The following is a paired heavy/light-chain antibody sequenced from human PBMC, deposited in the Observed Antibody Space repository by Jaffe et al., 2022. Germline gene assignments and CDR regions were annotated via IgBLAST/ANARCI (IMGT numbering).Heavy chain of an antibody. V-gene: IGHV3-48*01. J-gene: IGHJ4*02. CDR1: GFTFSSYS. Sequence: EVQLVESGGGLVQPGGSLRLSCVTSGFTFSSYSMNWVRQAPGKGLEWVSYISSATTTIHYADSVKGRFTISKDNARKSLYLQMNSLRAEDTALYYCARALRNDDYFDLWGQGTLVTVSS. CDR3: ARALRNDDYFDL. CDR2: ISSATTTI. D-gene: IGHD1-1*01.
Light chain of an antibody. CDR2: LNSDGTH. CDR1: SAHSTYP. J-gene: IGLJ3*02. Sequence: QLVLTQSPSASASLGASVKLTCTLSSAHSTYPIAWHQQQPGKGPRYLMKLNSDGTHIKGDGIPDRFSGSSSGAERYLTISSLQSDDEADYYCQTWDTGIRVFGGGTKLTV. V-gene: IGLV4-69*01. CDR3: QTWDTGIRV.